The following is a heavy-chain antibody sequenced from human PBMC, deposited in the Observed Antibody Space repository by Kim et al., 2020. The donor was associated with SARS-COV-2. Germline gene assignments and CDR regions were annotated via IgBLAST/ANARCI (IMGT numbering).Heavy chain of an antibody. CDR1: GYTFNTYA. Sequence: GGSLRLSCAASGYTFNTYAVSWVRQAPGKGLECVSLITGSGRTTYYADSVRGRFTISRDNSKDTLYLQMNSLRAEDSALYYCARGYNGLFDSWGQGTLVTVSS. CDR3: ARGYNGLFDS. CDR2: ITGSGRTT. D-gene: IGHD1-1*01. V-gene: IGHV3-23*03. J-gene: IGHJ4*02.